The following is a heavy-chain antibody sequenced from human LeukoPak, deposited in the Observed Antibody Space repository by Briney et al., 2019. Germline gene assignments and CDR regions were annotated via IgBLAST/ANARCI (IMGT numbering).Heavy chain of an antibody. Sequence: GGSLRLSCATSGLTSRTTWMHWVRQAPGKGLMWVPRMNGEGTTIDYADSVKGRFTVSRDYAKNTLFLQMNNLRTEDTALYFCATARNFRFEYWGQGSLVIVSA. D-gene: IGHD1-7*01. V-gene: IGHV3-74*01. CDR1: GLTSRTTW. CDR2: MNGEGTTI. CDR3: ATARNFRFEY. J-gene: IGHJ4*02.